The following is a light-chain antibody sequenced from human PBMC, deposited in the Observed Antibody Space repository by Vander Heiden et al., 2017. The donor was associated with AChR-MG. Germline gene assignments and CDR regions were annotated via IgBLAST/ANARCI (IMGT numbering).Light chain of an antibody. J-gene: IGKJ1*01. V-gene: IGKV3-15*01. CDR2: GAS. Sequence: EIVMTQSPATLSVSPGERATLSCRASQSVSSNIAWYQQKPGQAPRLLIYGASTGANWNPGRVRGRGFWKEFPLTISSLQSDSFAVYYCQQYNHWPATFGQGTKVEIK. CDR3: QQYNHWPAT. CDR1: QSVSSN.